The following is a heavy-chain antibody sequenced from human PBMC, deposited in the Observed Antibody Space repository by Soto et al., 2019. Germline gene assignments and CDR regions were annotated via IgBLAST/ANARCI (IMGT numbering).Heavy chain of an antibody. V-gene: IGHV3-30*18. D-gene: IGHD6-13*01. J-gene: IGHJ6*02. Sequence: QVQLVESGGGVVQPGRSLRLSCAASGFTFSSYGMHWVRQAPGKGLEWVAVISYDGSNKYYADSVKGRFTISKDNSKNPLYLQMNSLRAEDTAVYYCAKEVLSGSSWYRGWVGYYYYYGMDVWGQGTTVTVSS. CDR3: AKEVLSGSSWYRGWVGYYYYYGMDV. CDR1: GFTFSSYG. CDR2: ISYDGSNK.